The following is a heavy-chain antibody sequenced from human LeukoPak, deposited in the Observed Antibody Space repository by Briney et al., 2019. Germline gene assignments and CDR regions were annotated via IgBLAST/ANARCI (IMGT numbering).Heavy chain of an antibody. D-gene: IGHD3-9*01. CDR1: AYTFTGYY. CDR2: INLNSGGT. CDR3: ARSPHILTGENFDY. Sequence: ASVKVSCKASAYTFTGYYMHWVRQAPGQGLEWMGWINLNSGGTNYAQKFQVRVTMTRDTSISTAYMELSRLRSDDTAVYYCARSPHILTGENFDYWGQGTLVTVSS. V-gene: IGHV1-2*02. J-gene: IGHJ4*02.